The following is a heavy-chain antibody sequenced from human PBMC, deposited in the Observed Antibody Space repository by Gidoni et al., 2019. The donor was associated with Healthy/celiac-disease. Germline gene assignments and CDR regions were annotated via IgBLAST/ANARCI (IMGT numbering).Heavy chain of an antibody. CDR3: ARGKVGATRWFDP. J-gene: IGHJ5*02. Sequence: QVQLQQWGAGLLKPSETLSLTCAVYGGSFSGYYWCWIRQPPGKGLEWIGEINHSGSTNYNPSLKSRVTISVDTSKNQFSLKLSSVTAADTAVYYCARGKVGATRWFDPWGQGTLVTVSS. D-gene: IGHD1-26*01. CDR1: GGSFSGYY. V-gene: IGHV4-34*01. CDR2: INHSGST.